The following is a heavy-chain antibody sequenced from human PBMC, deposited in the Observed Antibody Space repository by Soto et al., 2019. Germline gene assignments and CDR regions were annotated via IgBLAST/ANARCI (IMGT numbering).Heavy chain of an antibody. V-gene: IGHV3-23*01. Sequence: EVQLLESGGGLVQPGGSLRLSCAASGFTFSSYAMSWVRQAPGKGLEWVSALSGSGGSTYYADSVKGRFTISRDNSKNTLYMQMNSLRAEDTAVYYCAKGGGSGYYSNFDYWGQGTLVTVSS. CDR3: AKGGGSGYYSNFDY. D-gene: IGHD3-3*01. CDR1: GFTFSSYA. J-gene: IGHJ4*02. CDR2: LSGSGGST.